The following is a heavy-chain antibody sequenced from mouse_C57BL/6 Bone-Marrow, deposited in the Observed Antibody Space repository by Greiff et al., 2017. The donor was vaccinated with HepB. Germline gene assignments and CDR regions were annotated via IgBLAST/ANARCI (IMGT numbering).Heavy chain of an antibody. Sequence: VKLMESGPELVKPGASVKISCKASGYTFTDYYINWVKQRPGQGLEWIGWIFPGSGSTYYNEKFKGKATLTVDKSSSTAYMLLSSLTSEDSAVYFCARWTIYYDYDDAMDYWGQGTSVTVSS. CDR1: GYTFTDYY. D-gene: IGHD2-4*01. V-gene: IGHV1-75*01. CDR2: IFPGSGST. J-gene: IGHJ4*01. CDR3: ARWTIYYDYDDAMDY.